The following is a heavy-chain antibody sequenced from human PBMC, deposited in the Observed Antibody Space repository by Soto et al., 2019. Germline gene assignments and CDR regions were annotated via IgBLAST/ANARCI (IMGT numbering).Heavy chain of an antibody. CDR3: ARDPADCSSTSCYIDY. V-gene: IGHV3-21*01. D-gene: IGHD2-2*02. CDR1: GFTFSSYS. CDR2: ISSSSSYI. Sequence: GGSLRLSCAASGFTFSSYSMNWVRQAPGKGLEWVSSISSSSSYIYYADSVKGRFTISRDNAKNSLYLQMNSLRAEDTAVYYCARDPADCSSTSCYIDYWGQGTLVTVS. J-gene: IGHJ4*02.